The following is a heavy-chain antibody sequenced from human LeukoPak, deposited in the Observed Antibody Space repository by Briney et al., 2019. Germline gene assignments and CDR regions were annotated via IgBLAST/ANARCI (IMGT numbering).Heavy chain of an antibody. Sequence: SETLSLTCTVSGGSISSYYWSWIRQPPGKGLEWIGYIYYSGSTNYNPSLKSRVTISVDTSKNQFSLKLSSVTAADTAVYYCARENSDILTGYWFDYWGQGTLVTVSS. CDR2: IYYSGST. V-gene: IGHV4-59*01. J-gene: IGHJ4*02. CDR1: GGSISSYY. D-gene: IGHD3-9*01. CDR3: ARENSDILTGYWFDY.